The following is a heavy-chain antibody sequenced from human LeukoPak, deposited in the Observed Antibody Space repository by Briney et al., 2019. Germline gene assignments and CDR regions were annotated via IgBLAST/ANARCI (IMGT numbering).Heavy chain of an antibody. D-gene: IGHD3-16*02. CDR1: GVTFSSYS. J-gene: IGHJ6*03. Sequence: GGSLRLSCAASGVTFSSYSMNWVRQAPGKGLEWVSSISSSSSYIYYADSVKGRFTISRDNAKNSLYLQMNSLRAEDTAVYYCARSIVDYYYMDVWGKGTTVTVSS. V-gene: IGHV3-21*01. CDR3: ARSIVDYYYMDV. CDR2: ISSSSSYI.